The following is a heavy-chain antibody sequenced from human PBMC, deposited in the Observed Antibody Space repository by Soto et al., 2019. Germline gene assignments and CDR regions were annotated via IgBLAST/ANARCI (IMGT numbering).Heavy chain of an antibody. D-gene: IGHD3-9*01. CDR1: GFIFSDHY. CDR2: IRNKVNSYTA. CDR3: VRDGTGYQLDY. J-gene: IGHJ4*02. V-gene: IGHV3-72*01. Sequence: EVQLVESGGGLVQPGGSLRLSCAASGFIFSDHYMDWVRQASGKGLEWVGRIRNKVNSYTAEYAASVKGRFTISRDDSKNSLYLQMNSLKIEDPALYYCVRDGTGYQLDYWGQGTLVTVSS.